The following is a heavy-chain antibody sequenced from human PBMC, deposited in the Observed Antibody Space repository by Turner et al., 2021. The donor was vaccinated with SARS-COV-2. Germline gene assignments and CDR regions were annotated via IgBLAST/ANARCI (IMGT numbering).Heavy chain of an antibody. CDR2: IFSDGNST. V-gene: IGHV3-23*03. CDR1: GFIFSNYA. Sequence: EVQVLESGGTLVQPGGSLRLSCAVSGFIFSNYAMTWVRQAPGRGLEWVCSIFSDGNSTDYADSVKGRFTISRDDSKNTVSLQMNSLRAEDTALYYCAKTRGPVAFHPDSWGQGTLVTVSS. J-gene: IGHJ4*02. CDR3: AKTRGPVAFHPDS. D-gene: IGHD2-2*01.